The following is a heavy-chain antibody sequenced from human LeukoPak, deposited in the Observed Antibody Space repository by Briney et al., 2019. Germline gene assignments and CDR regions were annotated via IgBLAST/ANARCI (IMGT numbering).Heavy chain of an antibody. Sequence: SETLSLTCTVSGGSISSYYWSWIRQPAGQGLEWIGRIYTSGSTNYNPSLKSRVTISVDTSKNQFSLKLTSVTAADTAVYYCARGHDYGDYGGFDAFDIWGQGTMVTVSS. CDR2: IYTSGST. V-gene: IGHV4-4*07. D-gene: IGHD4-17*01. CDR3: ARGHDYGDYGGFDAFDI. CDR1: GGSISSYY. J-gene: IGHJ3*02.